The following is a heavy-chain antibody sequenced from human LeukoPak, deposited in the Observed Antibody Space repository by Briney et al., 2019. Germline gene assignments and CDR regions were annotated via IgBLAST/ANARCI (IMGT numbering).Heavy chain of an antibody. CDR1: GGSISSGGYY. CDR2: IYYSGST. V-gene: IGHV4-31*03. D-gene: IGHD3-3*01. CDR3: ASVRFLEGLIDY. Sequence: SQTLSLTCTVSGGSISSGGYYWSWIRQHPGKGLEWIGYIYYSGSTYYNPSLKSRVTISVDTSKNQFSLKLSSMTAADTAVYYCASVRFLEGLIDYWGQGTLVTVSS. J-gene: IGHJ4*02.